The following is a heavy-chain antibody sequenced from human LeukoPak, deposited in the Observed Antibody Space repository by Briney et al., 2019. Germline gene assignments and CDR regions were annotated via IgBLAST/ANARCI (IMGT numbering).Heavy chain of an antibody. D-gene: IGHD3-10*01. CDR2: ISYSGST. J-gene: IGHJ4*02. Sequence: PSETLSLTCTVSGDSISSYYWSWIRQPPGKALEWIAYISYSGSTNYNPSLKSRVTMSVDTPKNQFSLNLSSVTAADTAVYYCASPQTIDYWDSGTSGSSDYWSQGTLVTVSS. CDR3: ASPQTIDYWDSGTSGSSDY. CDR1: GDSISSYY. V-gene: IGHV4-59*08.